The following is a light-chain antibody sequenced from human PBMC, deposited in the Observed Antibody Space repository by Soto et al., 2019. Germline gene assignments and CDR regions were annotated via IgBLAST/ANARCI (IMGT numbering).Light chain of an antibody. V-gene: IGKV1-5*01. CDR3: QQYSTWET. CDR1: QSISTW. J-gene: IGKJ1*01. Sequence: DIQMTQSPSTLSASVGDRVTITCRASQSISTWMAWYQQKSGKAPKLLIYDASSLETGVPSRFSGSGSGTEFTLTISSLQPDDFATYYCQQYSTWETFGQGTKVEIK. CDR2: DAS.